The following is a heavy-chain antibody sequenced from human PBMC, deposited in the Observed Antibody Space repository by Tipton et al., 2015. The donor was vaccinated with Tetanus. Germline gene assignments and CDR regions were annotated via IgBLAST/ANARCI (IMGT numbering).Heavy chain of an antibody. J-gene: IGHJ3*02. CDR2: RYYTGST. CDR3: ARLYGSTWSDYGAFDI. V-gene: IGHV4-31*02. D-gene: IGHD3-16*01. CDR1: GASINSGGYY. Sequence: LRLSCTVSGASINSGGYYWTWIRQRPGKGLEWIGYRYYTGSTYYTPYLRSRVTISFDTSQNQFSLNLTSVTAADTAVYYCARLYGSTWSDYGAFDIWGRGTLATVSS.